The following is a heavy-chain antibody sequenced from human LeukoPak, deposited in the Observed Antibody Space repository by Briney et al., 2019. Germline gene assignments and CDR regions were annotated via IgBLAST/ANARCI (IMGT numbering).Heavy chain of an antibody. CDR1: GGSISSYY. Sequence: SETLPLTCTVSGGSISSYYWSWIRQPPGKGLEWIGYIYYSGSTNYNPSLKSRVTISVDTSKNQFSLKLSSVTAADTAVYYCARDYAGYKYTAFDIWGQGTMVTVPS. CDR2: IYYSGST. V-gene: IGHV4-59*01. D-gene: IGHD5-24*01. J-gene: IGHJ3*02. CDR3: ARDYAGYKYTAFDI.